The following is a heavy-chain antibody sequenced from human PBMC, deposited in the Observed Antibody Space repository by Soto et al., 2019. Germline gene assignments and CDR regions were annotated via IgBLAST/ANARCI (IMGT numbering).Heavy chain of an antibody. CDR1: GFSFTGYY. Sequence: XSVKVSFKASGFSFTGYYIHLLRHSPGQGLEWMGWINAHSGGTEYAQKFQGRVTLTRDTSIATAYLTLTSLTYDDTALYYCAKDLTRQLAYWLDPWGQGTQVTVSS. J-gene: IGHJ5*02. CDR2: INAHSGGT. V-gene: IGHV1-2*02. D-gene: IGHD6-6*01. CDR3: AKDLTRQLAYWLDP.